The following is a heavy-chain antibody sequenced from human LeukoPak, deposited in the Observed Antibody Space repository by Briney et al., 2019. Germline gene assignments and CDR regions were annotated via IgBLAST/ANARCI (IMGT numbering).Heavy chain of an antibody. D-gene: IGHD6-19*01. CDR1: GGSISSSSYY. J-gene: IGHJ4*02. Sequence: PSETLSLTCTVSGGSISSSSYYWGWIRQPPGKGLEWIGSIYYSGSTYYNPSLKSRVTISVDTSKNQFSLKLRSVTAADTAVYYCARLDQWLVTYYFDYWGQGTLVTVSS. CDR3: ARLDQWLVTYYFDY. V-gene: IGHV4-39*01. CDR2: IYYSGST.